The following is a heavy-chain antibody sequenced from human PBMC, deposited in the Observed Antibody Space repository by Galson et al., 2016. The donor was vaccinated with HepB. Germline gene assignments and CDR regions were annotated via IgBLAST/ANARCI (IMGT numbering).Heavy chain of an antibody. CDR3: AKGDPPGAD. CDR2: ISGSTGYT. J-gene: IGHJ4*02. Sequence: SLRLSCAASGFTFSSYALSWVRQAPGKGLEWVSGISGSTGYTYYADSVKGRFTNSRDNSKNTLYLQMNSLRAEDTAVYYCAKGDPPGADWGQGTLVTVSS. D-gene: IGHD1-26*01. V-gene: IGHV3-23*01. CDR1: GFTFSSYA.